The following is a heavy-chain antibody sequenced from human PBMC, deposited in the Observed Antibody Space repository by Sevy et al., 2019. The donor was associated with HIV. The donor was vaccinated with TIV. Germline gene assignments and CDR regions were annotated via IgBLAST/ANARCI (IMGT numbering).Heavy chain of an antibody. CDR3: VRGAPLYSSSSIDY. CDR2: ISAYNGNT. D-gene: IGHD6-6*01. Sequence: AAVKVSCKASGYTFTSYGISWVRQAPGQGLERMGWISAYNGNTEYEQRFQGRVTLTTDTSTSTAYMDLRSLKSDHTAVYYCVRGAPLYSSSSIDYWGQGTPVTVSS. J-gene: IGHJ4*02. CDR1: GYTFTSYG. V-gene: IGHV1-18*01.